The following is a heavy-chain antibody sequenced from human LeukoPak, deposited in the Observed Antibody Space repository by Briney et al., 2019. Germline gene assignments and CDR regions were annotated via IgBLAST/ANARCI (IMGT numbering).Heavy chain of an antibody. CDR3: AKVPRGHYFDY. J-gene: IGHJ4*02. D-gene: IGHD3-10*01. CDR2: ISGSDGST. V-gene: IGHV3-23*01. CDR1: GFTFSNYA. Sequence: GGSLRLSCAASGFTFSNYAMSWVRQAPGKGLEWVSAISGSDGSTYYAGSVKGRFTISRDNSKNTLYLQMNSLRAEDTAVYYCAKVPRGHYFDYWAREPWSPSPQ.